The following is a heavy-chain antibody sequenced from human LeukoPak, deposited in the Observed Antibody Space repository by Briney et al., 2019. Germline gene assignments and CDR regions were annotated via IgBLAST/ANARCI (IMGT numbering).Heavy chain of an antibody. D-gene: IGHD3-22*01. V-gene: IGHV4-34*01. J-gene: IGHJ3*02. CDR3: ASAMIGVPDDAFDI. Sequence: SETLSLTCAVYGGSFSGYYWSWIRQPPRKGLEWIGEINHSGGTNYNPSLKSRVTISVDTSKNQFSLKLSSVTAADTAVYYCASAMIGVPDDAFDIWGQGTMVTVSS. CDR1: GGSFSGYY. CDR2: INHSGGT.